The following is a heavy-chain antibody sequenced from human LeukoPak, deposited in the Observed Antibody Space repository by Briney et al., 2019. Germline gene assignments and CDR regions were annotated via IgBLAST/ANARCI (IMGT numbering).Heavy chain of an antibody. CDR3: VKGSTVTTGNWYFDL. CDR1: GFIFSTYA. V-gene: IGHV3-64D*06. Sequence: GGSLRLSCAASGFIFSTYAMHWVRQAPGKGLEYVSAISSNGDRTYYADSVKGRFTISRDNSKNTLYLQMSSLRAEDTAVYYCVKGSTVTTGNWYFDLWGRGTLVTVSS. D-gene: IGHD4-17*01. CDR2: ISSNGDRT. J-gene: IGHJ2*01.